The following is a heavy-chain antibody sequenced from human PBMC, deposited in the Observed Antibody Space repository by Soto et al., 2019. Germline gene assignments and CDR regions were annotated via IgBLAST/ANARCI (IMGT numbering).Heavy chain of an antibody. CDR2: ISDSGGIT. Sequence: EVQLLESGGGLVQPGGSLRLTCAASGFTFSNYAMTWVRQAPGKGLEWVSIISDSGGITYYADSVKGRFTISRDNSKNTLYLQMNSLRVEEMAVYYCAKAAAVTDTAWFDSWGQGTLVTVSS. V-gene: IGHV3-23*01. CDR3: AKAAAVTDTAWFDS. CDR1: GFTFSNYA. D-gene: IGHD6-19*01. J-gene: IGHJ5*01.